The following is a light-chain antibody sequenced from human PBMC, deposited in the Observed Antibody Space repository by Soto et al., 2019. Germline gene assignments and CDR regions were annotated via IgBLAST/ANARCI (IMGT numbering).Light chain of an antibody. CDR3: SSYTSSSTLEVV. Sequence: QSALTQPASVSGSPGQSITISCTGTSSDVGGYNYVSWYQQHPGKAPKLMIYEVSNRPSGVSNRFSGSKSGNTASLTISGLQAEDEADYYCSSYTSSSTLEVVFGGETKLTVL. CDR2: EVS. V-gene: IGLV2-14*01. J-gene: IGLJ2*01. CDR1: SSDVGGYNY.